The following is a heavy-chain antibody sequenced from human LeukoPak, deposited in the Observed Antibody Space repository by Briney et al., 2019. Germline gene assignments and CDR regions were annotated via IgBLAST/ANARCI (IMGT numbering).Heavy chain of an antibody. V-gene: IGHV5-51*01. D-gene: IGHD6-13*01. CDR2: IYPGDSDT. Sequence: GASLQISCQGSGYIFTSYWIGWVRPLPGKGLEWMGIIYPGDSDTRCSPSFQGQVTISADKSISTAYLQWSSLKASDTAMYYCARRGIAAAVDYWGQGTLVTVSS. J-gene: IGHJ4*02. CDR3: ARRGIAAAVDY. CDR1: GYIFTSYW.